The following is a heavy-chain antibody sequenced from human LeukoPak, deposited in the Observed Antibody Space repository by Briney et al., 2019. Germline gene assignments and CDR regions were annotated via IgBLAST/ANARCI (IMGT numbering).Heavy chain of an antibody. Sequence: SETLSLTCTVSGGSISSYYWSWIRQPPGKGLEWIGYIYYSGSTNYNPSLKSRVTISVDASKNQFSLKLSSVTAADTAVYYCARVFVYYYDSSGYPIGNFDYWGQGTLVTVSS. CDR1: GGSISSYY. CDR2: IYYSGST. J-gene: IGHJ4*02. CDR3: ARVFVYYYDSSGYPIGNFDY. D-gene: IGHD3-22*01. V-gene: IGHV4-59*01.